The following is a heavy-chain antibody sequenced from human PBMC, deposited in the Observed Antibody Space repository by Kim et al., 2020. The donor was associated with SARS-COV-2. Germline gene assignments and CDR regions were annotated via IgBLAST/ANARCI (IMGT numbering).Heavy chain of an antibody. J-gene: IGHJ4*02. Sequence: ASVKVSCKASGYTFTSYGISWVRQAPGQGLEWMGWISAYNGNTNYAQKLQGRVTMTTDTSTSTAYMELRSLRSDDTAVYYCARDVRFSYYDSSGYKFDYWGQGTLVTVSS. V-gene: IGHV1-18*01. D-gene: IGHD3-22*01. CDR2: ISAYNGNT. CDR1: GYTFTSYG. CDR3: ARDVRFSYYDSSGYKFDY.